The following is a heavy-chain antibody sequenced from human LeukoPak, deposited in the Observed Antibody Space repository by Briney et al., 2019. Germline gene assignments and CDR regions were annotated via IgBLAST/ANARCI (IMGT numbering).Heavy chain of an antibody. D-gene: IGHD3-3*01. CDR3: AKPDYDFWSGYYTRPYYGMDV. CDR1: GFTFSSYA. Sequence: PGGSLRLSCAASGFTFSSYAMSWVRQAPGKGLEWVSAISGSVGSTYYADSVKGRFTISRDNSKNTLYLQMDSLRAEDTAVYYCAKPDYDFWSGYYTRPYYGMDVWGQGTTVTVSS. J-gene: IGHJ6*02. V-gene: IGHV3-23*01. CDR2: ISGSVGST.